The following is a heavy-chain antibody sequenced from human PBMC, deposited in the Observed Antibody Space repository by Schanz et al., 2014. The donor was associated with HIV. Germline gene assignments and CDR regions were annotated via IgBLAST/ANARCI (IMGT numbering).Heavy chain of an antibody. D-gene: IGHD3-22*01. CDR3: AKDRNQYDSRYIGKGNYYYYYGMDV. J-gene: IGHJ6*02. V-gene: IGHV3-30*18. Sequence: VQLLESGGGLVQAGRSLRLSCAASGFTFDSYGIHWVRQAPGKGLEWLAVISYDGRNKKFANSVKGRFTISRDNSKNTVYLQAKSLRPEDTAVYYCAKDRNQYDSRYIGKGNYYYYYGMDVWGQGTTVTVSS. CDR2: ISYDGRNK. CDR1: GFTFDSYG.